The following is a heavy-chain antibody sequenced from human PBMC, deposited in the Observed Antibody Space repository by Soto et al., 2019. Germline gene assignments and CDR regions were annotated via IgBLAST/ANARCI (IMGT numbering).Heavy chain of an antibody. CDR3: MRGGWGDSPIDY. D-gene: IGHD2-15*01. V-gene: IGHV1-2*02. CDR1: GYTFSAYY. J-gene: IGHJ4*02. Sequence: ASVKVSCKTSGYTFSAYYVPWARLAPGRGFQWLGWINPSNEITAFSQFFQGRVTMTRDTSTNTVHMELNSLTSDDTAVYYCMRGGWGDSPIDYWGQGTQVTVSS. CDR2: INPSNEIT.